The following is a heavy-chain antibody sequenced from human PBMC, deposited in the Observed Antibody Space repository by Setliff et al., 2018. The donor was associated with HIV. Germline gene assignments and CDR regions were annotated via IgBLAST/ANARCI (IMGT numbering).Heavy chain of an antibody. Sequence: GESLKISCKGSGYSFTSYWIAWLRQMPGKGLEWMGIIYPGDSDTRYSPSFQGQVTISADKSISTAYLQWSSLKASDTAMYYCARHGQYGSGSYYNRPFDFWGQGALVTVSS. CDR1: GYSFTSYW. D-gene: IGHD3-10*01. V-gene: IGHV5-51*01. J-gene: IGHJ4*02. CDR3: ARHGQYGSGSYYNRPFDF. CDR2: IYPGDSDT.